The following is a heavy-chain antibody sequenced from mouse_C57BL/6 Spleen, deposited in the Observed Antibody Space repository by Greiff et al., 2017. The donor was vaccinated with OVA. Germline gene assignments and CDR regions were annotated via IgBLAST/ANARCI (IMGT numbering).Heavy chain of an antibody. CDR1: GYTFTSYW. V-gene: IGHV1-52*01. D-gene: IGHD1-1*01. J-gene: IGHJ1*03. CDR3: ARRAVVADWYFDV. Sequence: QVQLQQPGAELVRPGSSVKLSCKASGYTFTSYWMHWVKQRPIQGLEWIGNIDPSDSETHYNQKFKDKATLTVDKSSSTAYMQLSSLTSEDSAVDYCARRAVVADWYFDVWGTGTTVTVSS. CDR2: IDPSDSET.